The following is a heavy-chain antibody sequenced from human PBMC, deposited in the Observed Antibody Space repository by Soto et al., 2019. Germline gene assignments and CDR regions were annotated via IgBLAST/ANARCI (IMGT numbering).Heavy chain of an antibody. CDR2: IYPGDSDT. V-gene: IGHV5-51*01. D-gene: IGHD2-15*01. Sequence: GESLKISCKGSGYSFTSYWIGWVRQMPGKGLEWMGIIYPGDSDTRYSPSFQGQVTISADKSISTAYLQWSSLKASDTAMYYCARQSVSGGVVVVAASENWFDPWGQGTLVTVSS. CDR3: ARQSVSGGVVVVAASENWFDP. CDR1: GYSFTSYW. J-gene: IGHJ5*02.